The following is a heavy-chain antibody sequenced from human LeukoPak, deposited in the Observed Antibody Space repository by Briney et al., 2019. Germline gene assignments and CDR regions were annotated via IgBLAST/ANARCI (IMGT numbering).Heavy chain of an antibody. CDR3: ARDPYYDSLDAFDI. Sequence: SETLSLTCTVSGGSISSSSYYWGWIRQPPGKGLEWIGSIYYSGSTYYNPSLKSRVTISVDTSKNQFSLKLSSVTAADTAVYYCARDPYYDSLDAFDIWGQGTMVTVSS. J-gene: IGHJ3*02. CDR1: GGSISSSSYY. V-gene: IGHV4-39*02. D-gene: IGHD3-22*01. CDR2: IYYSGST.